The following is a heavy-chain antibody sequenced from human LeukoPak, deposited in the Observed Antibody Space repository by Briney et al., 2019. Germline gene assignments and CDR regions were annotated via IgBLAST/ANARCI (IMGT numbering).Heavy chain of an antibody. CDR2: IGVGGGYI. Sequence: GGSLRPSCTTSGFTFSSYAMSWVRQAPGKGLEWVSAIGVGGGYIYYADSVKGRFTISRDNSKNALYLQMNSLRADDTAVYYCASHSGSYSNWFDPWGQGTLVTVSS. V-gene: IGHV3-23*01. J-gene: IGHJ5*02. CDR3: ASHSGSYSNWFDP. CDR1: GFTFSSYA. D-gene: IGHD1-26*01.